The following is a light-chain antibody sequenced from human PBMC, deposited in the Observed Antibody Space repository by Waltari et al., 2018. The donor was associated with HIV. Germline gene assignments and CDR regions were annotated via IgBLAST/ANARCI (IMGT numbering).Light chain of an antibody. V-gene: IGLV2-14*01. CDR1: TSDIGGYNF. CDR3: SSYSTAANVV. Sequence: QSALAQPASVSGSPGQSITMSCTGTTSDIGGYNFVSWYQQHPGKVPKVLIYEVSNRPSGVSTRFSGSKSGNTASLTISGLQTEDEADYYCSSYSTAANVVFCGGTKLTVL. J-gene: IGLJ2*01. CDR2: EVS.